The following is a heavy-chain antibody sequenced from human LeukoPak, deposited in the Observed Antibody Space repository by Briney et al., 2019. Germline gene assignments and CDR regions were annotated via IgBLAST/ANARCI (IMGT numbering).Heavy chain of an antibody. CDR1: GFTFSSYW. CDR2: INQGGSEK. J-gene: IGHJ4*02. D-gene: IGHD3-10*01. V-gene: IGHV3-7*01. Sequence: GGSLRLSCAASGFTFSSYWLSWVRQAPGKGLEWVANINQGGSEKFYVDSVKGRFTISRDNAKNSLYLQMNSLRAEDTAVYYCARSPIPDYWGQGTLVTVSS. CDR3: ARSPIPDY.